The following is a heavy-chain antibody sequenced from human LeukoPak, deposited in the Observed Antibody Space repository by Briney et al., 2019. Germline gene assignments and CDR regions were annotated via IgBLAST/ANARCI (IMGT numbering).Heavy chain of an antibody. Sequence: GGSLRLTCAASGFTFSSYAMSWVRQAPGKGLEWVSAISGSGGSTYYADSVKGRFTISRDNSKNTLYLQMNSLRAEDTAVYYCAKDLKITFGGVIVYQMLFDYWGQGTLVTVSS. V-gene: IGHV3-23*01. CDR2: ISGSGGST. CDR1: GFTFSSYA. D-gene: IGHD3-16*02. J-gene: IGHJ4*02. CDR3: AKDLKITFGGVIVYQMLFDY.